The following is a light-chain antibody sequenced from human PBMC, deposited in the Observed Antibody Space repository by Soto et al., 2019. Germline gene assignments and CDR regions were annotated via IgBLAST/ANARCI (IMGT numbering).Light chain of an antibody. J-gene: IGLJ2*01. Sequence: QSVLTQPHSASGSPGQSVTISCTGTSSDVGGYNYVSWYQQHPGKAPKLMMYEVSKRPSGVPDRFSGSKSGNTASLTVSGLQADDEADYYCSSYAGSNNVVFGGGTKLTVL. V-gene: IGLV2-8*01. CDR1: SSDVGGYNY. CDR3: SSYAGSNNVV. CDR2: EVS.